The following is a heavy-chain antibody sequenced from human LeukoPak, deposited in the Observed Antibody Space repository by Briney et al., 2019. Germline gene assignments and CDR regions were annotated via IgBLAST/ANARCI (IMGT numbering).Heavy chain of an antibody. V-gene: IGHV3-13*01. CDR2: IGTAGDT. CDR1: GFTFSSYD. J-gene: IGHJ2*01. CDR3: ARAEGFGYFDL. D-gene: IGHD2-15*01. Sequence: GGSLRLSCAASGFTFSSYDMHWVRQATGKGLEWVSAIGTAGDTYYLDPVKGRFTISRENAKNSLYLQMNSLRAGDTAVYYSARAEGFGYFDLWGRGTLVTVSS.